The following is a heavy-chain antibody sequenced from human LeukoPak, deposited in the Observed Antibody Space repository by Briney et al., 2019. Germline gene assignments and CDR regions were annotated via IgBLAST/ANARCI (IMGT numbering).Heavy chain of an antibody. V-gene: IGHV4-34*01. D-gene: IGHD3-3*01. CDR3: ARFYSGGGHVDY. CDR2: INHSGST. CDR1: GGSFSGHY. Sequence: SETLSLTCAVYGGSFSGHYWSWLRQPPGKGLEWIGEINHSGSTNYNPSLKSRVTISVDTSKNQFSLKLSSVTAADTAVYYCARFYSGGGHVDYWGQGTLVTVPS. J-gene: IGHJ4*02.